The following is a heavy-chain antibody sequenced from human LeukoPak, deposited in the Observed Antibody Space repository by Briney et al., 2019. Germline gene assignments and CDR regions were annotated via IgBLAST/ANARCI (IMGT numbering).Heavy chain of an antibody. J-gene: IGHJ5*02. D-gene: IGHD3-9*01. V-gene: IGHV1-18*01. CDR2: ISAYNGNT. CDR1: GGTFSSYA. CDR3: ARGGLRYFDWLPPNWFDP. Sequence: ASVKVSCKASGGTFSSYAISWVRQAPGQGLEWMGWISAYNGNTNYAQKLQGRVTMTTDTSTSTAYMELRSLRSDDTAVYYCARGGLRYFDWLPPNWFDPWGQGTLVTVSS.